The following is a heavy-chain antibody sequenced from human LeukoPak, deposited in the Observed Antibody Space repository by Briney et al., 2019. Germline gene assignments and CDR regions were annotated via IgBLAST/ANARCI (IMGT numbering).Heavy chain of an antibody. Sequence: GRSLRLSCTASGFTFSNYAMHWVRQAPGKGLEWVALISYDGGNKYYADSVKGRFTIFRDNSKNTLYLQMNSLRPNDPAVHYCARSPGGYYYGWLYPWGQGNLVTVSP. V-gene: IGHV3-30-3*01. D-gene: IGHD3-22*01. CDR1: GFTFSNYA. J-gene: IGHJ5*02. CDR3: ARSPGGYYYGWLYP. CDR2: ISYDGGNK.